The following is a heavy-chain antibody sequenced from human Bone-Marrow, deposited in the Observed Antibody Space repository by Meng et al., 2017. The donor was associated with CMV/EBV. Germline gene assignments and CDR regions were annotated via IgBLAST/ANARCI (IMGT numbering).Heavy chain of an antibody. CDR3: AREDIVVVPAAPDY. J-gene: IGHJ4*02. Sequence: SVKVSCKASGGTFSSYAISWVRQAPGQGLEWMGGIIPILGIANYAQKFQGRVTITADKSTSTAYMELSSLRSEDTAVYYCAREDIVVVPAAPDYWGQGTLVTVSS. CDR2: IIPILGIA. V-gene: IGHV1-69*10. D-gene: IGHD2-2*01. CDR1: GGTFSSYA.